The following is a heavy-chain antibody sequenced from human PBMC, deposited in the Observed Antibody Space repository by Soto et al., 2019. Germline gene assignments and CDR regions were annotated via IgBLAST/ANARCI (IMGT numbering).Heavy chain of an antibody. Sequence: GGSLRLSCAASGFTFSSYSMNWVRQAPGKGLEWVSSISSSSSYIYYADSVKGRFTISRDNAKNSLYLQMNSLRAEDTAVYYCARDNVNWGCDRSGYFDYWGQGTLVTVSS. J-gene: IGHJ4*02. V-gene: IGHV3-21*01. CDR3: ARDNVNWGCDRSGYFDY. D-gene: IGHD7-27*01. CDR1: GFTFSSYS. CDR2: ISSSSSYI.